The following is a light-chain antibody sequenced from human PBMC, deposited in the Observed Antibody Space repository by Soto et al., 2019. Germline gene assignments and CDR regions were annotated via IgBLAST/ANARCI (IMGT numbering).Light chain of an antibody. J-gene: IGKJ3*01. V-gene: IGKV3D-15*01. Sequence: EIVMTQSPTILSVSPGERATLSCRASQSVSSNLAWYQQKPGQAPRLLIYGVYTRAPGIPARFSGSGSGTEFILTISSLQPEDFATYYCQQLKAYPFTFGPGTKVDI. CDR1: QSVSSN. CDR3: QQLKAYPFT. CDR2: GVY.